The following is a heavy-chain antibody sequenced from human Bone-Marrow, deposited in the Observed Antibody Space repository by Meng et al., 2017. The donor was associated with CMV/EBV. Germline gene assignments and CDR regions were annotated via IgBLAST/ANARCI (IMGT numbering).Heavy chain of an antibody. D-gene: IGHD3-3*01. CDR2: INSDGSST. CDR3: ARDISARHDFWSGYFGIDYYYGMDV. Sequence: GESLKISCAASGFTFSSYWMHWVRQAPGKGLVWVSRINSDGSSTSYADSVKGRFTISRDNAKNTLYLQMNSLRAEDTAVYYCARDISARHDFWSGYFGIDYYYGMDVWGQGTTVTVSS. J-gene: IGHJ6*02. CDR1: GFTFSSYW. V-gene: IGHV3-74*01.